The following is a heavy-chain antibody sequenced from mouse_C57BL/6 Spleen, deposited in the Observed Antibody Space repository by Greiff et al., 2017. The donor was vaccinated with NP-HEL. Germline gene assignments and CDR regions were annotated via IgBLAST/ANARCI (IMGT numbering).Heavy chain of an antibody. Sequence: VMLVEVGPGLVAPSQSLSITCTVSGFSLTSYGVDWVRQSPGKGLEWLGVIWGVGSTNYNSALKSRLSISKDNPKSQVFLKMNSLRTNDTAMYYCASELGRGAMDYWGQGTSVTVSS. CDR1: GFSLTSYG. V-gene: IGHV2-6*01. CDR3: ASELGRGAMDY. J-gene: IGHJ4*01. D-gene: IGHD4-1*01. CDR2: IWGVGST.